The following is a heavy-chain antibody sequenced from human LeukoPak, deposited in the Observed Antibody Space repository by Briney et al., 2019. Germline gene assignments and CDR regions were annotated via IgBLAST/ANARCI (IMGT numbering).Heavy chain of an antibody. CDR1: GFTFSNAW. CDR2: IKSKTDGGTT. CDR3: TTVRMGYCSGGSCYREYYYYMDV. V-gene: IGHV3-15*01. Sequence: GGSLRLSCAASGFTFSNAWMSWVRQAPGKGLEWVGRIKSKTDGGTTDYAAPVKGRFTISRDDSKNTLYLQMNSLKTEDTAVYYCTTVRMGYCSGGSCYREYYYYMDVWGKGTTVTVSS. J-gene: IGHJ6*03. D-gene: IGHD2-15*01.